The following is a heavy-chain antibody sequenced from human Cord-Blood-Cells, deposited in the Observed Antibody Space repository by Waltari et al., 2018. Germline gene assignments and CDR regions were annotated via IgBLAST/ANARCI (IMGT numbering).Heavy chain of an antibody. Sequence: QVQLVQSGAEVKKPGASVKVSCKASGYTFTSYGISWVRQAPGQGLEGMGWISAYKGNTNYARELQGRVTMTTDTSTSTAYMELRSLGSDDTAVYYCARVEMSPAYYYYYGMDVWGQGTTVTVSS. CDR1: GYTFTSYG. CDR2: ISAYKGNT. J-gene: IGHJ6*02. V-gene: IGHV1-18*01. CDR3: ARVEMSPAYYYYYGMDV.